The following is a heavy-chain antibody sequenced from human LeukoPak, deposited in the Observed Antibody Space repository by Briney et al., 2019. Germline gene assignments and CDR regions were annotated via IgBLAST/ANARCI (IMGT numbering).Heavy chain of an antibody. CDR2: ISSSSSTI. J-gene: IGHJ4*02. CDR1: GFTFSSYS. CDR3: GGGGRSPPFVYFDY. Sequence: HPGGSLRLSCATSGFTFSSYSMNWVRQAPGKGLEWVSYISSSSSTIYYADSVKGRFTISRDNAKNSLYLQMNSLRDEDTAVYYWGGGGRSPPFVYFDYGGQGTLVTVSA. D-gene: IGHD3-16*01. V-gene: IGHV3-48*02.